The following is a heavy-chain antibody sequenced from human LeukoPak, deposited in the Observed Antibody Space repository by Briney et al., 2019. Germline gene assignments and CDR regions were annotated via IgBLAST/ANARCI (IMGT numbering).Heavy chain of an antibody. CDR3: AREKTTPPYYYYGMDV. CDR1: GYTFTSYC. V-gene: IGHV1-46*01. J-gene: IGHJ6*02. Sequence: ASVKVSCKASGYTFTSYCMHWVRRAPGQGLEWMGIINPSGGSTSYAQKFQGRVTMTRDTSTSTVYMELSSLRSEDTAVYYCAREKTTPPYYYYGMDVWGQGTTVTVSS. D-gene: IGHD4-11*01. CDR2: INPSGGST.